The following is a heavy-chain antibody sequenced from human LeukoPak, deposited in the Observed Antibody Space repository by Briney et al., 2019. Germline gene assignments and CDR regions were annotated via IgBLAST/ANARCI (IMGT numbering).Heavy chain of an antibody. CDR2: IYYSGST. V-gene: IGHV4-38-2*02. J-gene: IGHJ4*02. Sequence: PSETLSLTCTVSGYSISSGYYWGWIRQPPGKGLECIGNIYYSGSTYYNPSLKSRVTISVDTSKNQFSLKLTSVTAADTAVYYCARAPEYGLYYFDYWGQGTLVTVSS. D-gene: IGHD1-14*01. CDR3: ARAPEYGLYYFDY. CDR1: GYSISSGYY.